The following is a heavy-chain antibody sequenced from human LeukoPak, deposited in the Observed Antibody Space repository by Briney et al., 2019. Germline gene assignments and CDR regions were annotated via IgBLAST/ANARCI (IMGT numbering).Heavy chain of an antibody. J-gene: IGHJ4*02. V-gene: IGHV3-11*01. D-gene: IGHD3-16*02. CDR3: ARDPLNYDYVWGSYHPDY. CDR1: GFTFSDYY. Sequence: GGSLRLSCAASGFTFSDYYMSWIRQAPGKGLEWVSYISSSGSTIYYADFVKGRSTISRDNAKNSLYLQMNSLRAEDTAVYYCARDPLNYDYVWGSYHPDYWGQGTLVTVSS. CDR2: ISSSGSTI.